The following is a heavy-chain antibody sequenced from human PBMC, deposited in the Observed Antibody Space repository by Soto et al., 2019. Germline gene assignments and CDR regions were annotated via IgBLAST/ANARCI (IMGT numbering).Heavy chain of an antibody. CDR1: GFTFSSYA. V-gene: IGHV3-33*01. D-gene: IGHD3-22*01. J-gene: IGHJ6*02. CDR2: TWYDGTDK. CDR3: ASGSSGPPREYYYYGMDV. Sequence: QVQLVESGGGVVQPGRSLRLSCAASGFTFSSYAMHWVRQAPGKGLEWVALTWYDGTDKNYADSVKGRFTISRDNSKNTLYLQMSNLRVEDTAVYYCASGSSGPPREYYYYGMDVWGQGTTVPVSS.